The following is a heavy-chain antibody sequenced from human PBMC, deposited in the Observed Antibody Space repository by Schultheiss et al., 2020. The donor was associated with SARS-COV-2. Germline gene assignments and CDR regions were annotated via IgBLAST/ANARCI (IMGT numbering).Heavy chain of an antibody. D-gene: IGHD1-1*01. CDR1: GFSFRSYW. J-gene: IGHJ4*02. V-gene: IGHV3-7*03. CDR2: IKQDGSVQ. Sequence: GGSLRLSCAASGFSFRSYWMDWVRQAPGKGLQWVANIKQDGSVQHYVDSVRGRFIISRDNAENSLDLQMNSLRVDDTAVYYCVKEGEEMGTSWGQGTLVTVSS. CDR3: VKEGEEMGTS.